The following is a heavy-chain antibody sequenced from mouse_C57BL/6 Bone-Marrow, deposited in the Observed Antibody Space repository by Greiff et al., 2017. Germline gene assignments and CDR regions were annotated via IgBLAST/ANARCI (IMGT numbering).Heavy chain of an antibody. CDR3: ARSIDYDGSSPFAY. V-gene: IGHV1-78*01. J-gene: IGHJ3*01. CDR1: GYTFTVYT. D-gene: IGHD1-1*01. Sequence: QVQLQQSDAELVKPGASVKISCKASGYTFTVYTIPWMQQRPDQGLEWIGYIYPRGGSTKYNEKFKSKATLTVDKSSSTAYMQLSSLTSEDSAVYFCARSIDYDGSSPFAYWGQATLVTVSA. CDR2: IYPRGGST.